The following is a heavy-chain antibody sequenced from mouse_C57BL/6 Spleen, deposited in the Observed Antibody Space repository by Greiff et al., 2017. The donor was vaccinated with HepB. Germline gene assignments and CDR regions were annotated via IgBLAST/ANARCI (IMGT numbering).Heavy chain of an antibody. J-gene: IGHJ4*01. CDR1: GYTFTSYW. V-gene: IGHV1-64*01. CDR3: ARSHLSYYYAMDY. Sequence: FQLQQPGAELVKPGASVKLSCKASGYTFTSYWMHWVKQRPGQGLEWIGMIHPNSGSTNYNEKFKSKATLTVDKSSSTAYMQLSSLTSEDSAVYYCARSHLSYYYAMDYWGQGTSVTVSS. CDR2: IHPNSGST.